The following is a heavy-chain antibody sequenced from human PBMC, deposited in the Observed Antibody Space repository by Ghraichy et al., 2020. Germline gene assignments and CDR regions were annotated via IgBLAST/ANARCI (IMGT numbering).Heavy chain of an antibody. D-gene: IGHD3-22*01. CDR3: ARGSYYYDPSGYYYPPNCDF. V-gene: IGHV4-30-2*01. CDR2: ISHSGTA. Sequence: SETLSLTCAVSGDSISNGGHSWNWIRQPPGKGLEWIGYISHSGTAYYTPSLKSRVTISVDRSRNQFSLEVTSVTAADTAMYYCARGSYYYDPSGYYYPPNCDFWGQGILVSVSP. J-gene: IGHJ4*02. CDR1: GDSISNGGHS.